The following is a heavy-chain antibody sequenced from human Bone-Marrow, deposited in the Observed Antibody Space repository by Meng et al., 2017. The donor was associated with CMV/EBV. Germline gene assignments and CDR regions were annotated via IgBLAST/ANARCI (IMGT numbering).Heavy chain of an antibody. CDR3: ARDRSGDSGYPSYFDY. CDR1: GGSVSSGSYY. Sequence: SETLSLTCTVSGGSVSSGSYYWSWIRQPPGKGLEWIGYIYYSGSTNYNPSLKSRVTISVDTSKNQFSLKLSSVTAADTGVYYCARDRSGDSGYPSYFDYWGQGTLVTVSS. J-gene: IGHJ4*02. V-gene: IGHV4-61*01. CDR2: IYYSGST. D-gene: IGHD5-12*01.